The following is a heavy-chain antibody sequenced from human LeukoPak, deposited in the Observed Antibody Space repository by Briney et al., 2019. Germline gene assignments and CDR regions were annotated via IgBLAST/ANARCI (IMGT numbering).Heavy chain of an antibody. Sequence: GGSLRLSCAASGFTFSSYAMSWVRQAPGKGLEWVSAISGSGGSTYYADSVKGRFTISRDNAKNSLYLQMNSLRAEDTAVYYCAREWELPHFDYWGQGTLVTVSS. D-gene: IGHD1-26*01. V-gene: IGHV3-23*01. CDR3: AREWELPHFDY. CDR1: GFTFSSYA. J-gene: IGHJ4*02. CDR2: ISGSGGST.